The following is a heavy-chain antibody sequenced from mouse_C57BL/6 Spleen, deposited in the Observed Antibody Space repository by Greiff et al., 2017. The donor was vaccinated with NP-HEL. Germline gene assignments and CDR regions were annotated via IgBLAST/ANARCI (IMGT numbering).Heavy chain of an antibody. CDR2: IYWDDDK. CDR1: GFSLSTSGMG. D-gene: IGHD1-3*01. V-gene: IGHV8-12*01. Sequence: QVTLKVSGPGILQSSQTLSLTCSFSGFSLSTSGMGASWIRQPSGKGLEWLAHIYWDDDKRYNPSLKSRLTISKDTSRNQVFLKITSVDTADTATYYCARRAKEPGFAYWGQGTLVTVSA. J-gene: IGHJ3*01. CDR3: ARRAKEPGFAY.